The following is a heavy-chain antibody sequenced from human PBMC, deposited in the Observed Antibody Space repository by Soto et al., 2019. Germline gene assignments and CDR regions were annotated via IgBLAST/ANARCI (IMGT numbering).Heavy chain of an antibody. CDR1: GYIFNHYG. Sequence: ASVQVSCQASGYIFNHYGINWVRQAPGQGLEWVGWIAPFRGKTNSLQRLQDRISMTIETSTNTAYLEVTRLTSDDTGVYYCAREGGSSTYYPLELDYWGQGTLVTVSS. J-gene: IGHJ4*02. V-gene: IGHV1-18*04. CDR2: IAPFRGKT. D-gene: IGHD2-2*01. CDR3: AREGGSSTYYPLELDY.